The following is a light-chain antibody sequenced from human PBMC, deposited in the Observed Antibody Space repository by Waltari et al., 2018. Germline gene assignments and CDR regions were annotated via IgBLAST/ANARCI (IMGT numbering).Light chain of an antibody. CDR1: SAHTANTH. J-gene: IGLJ2*01. CDR2: EDN. Sequence: MLPQPHSVSESAGKTVIISSTGSSAHTANTHVHSYQHRPGSAPVTLIYEDNQRASGVPDRFSGSIDSSSNSASLTISGLRTEDEAYYFCQSYYAYDVIFGGGTKLTVL. CDR3: QSYYAYDVI. V-gene: IGLV6-57*02.